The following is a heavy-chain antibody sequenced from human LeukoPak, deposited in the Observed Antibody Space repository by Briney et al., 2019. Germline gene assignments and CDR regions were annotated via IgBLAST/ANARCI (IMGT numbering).Heavy chain of an antibody. Sequence: PSETLSLTCTVSGGSISSGGYYWSWIRQHPGKGLEWIGYIYYSGSTNYNPSLKSRVTISVDTSKNQFSLKLSSVTAADTAVYYCARNGWGYDFWSGYYIDWFDPWGQGTLVTVSS. CDR2: IYYSGST. CDR3: ARNGWGYDFWSGYYIDWFDP. D-gene: IGHD3-3*01. J-gene: IGHJ5*02. CDR1: GGSISSGGYY. V-gene: IGHV4-61*08.